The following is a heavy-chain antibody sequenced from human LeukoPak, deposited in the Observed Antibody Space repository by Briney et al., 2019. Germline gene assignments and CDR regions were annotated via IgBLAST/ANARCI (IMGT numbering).Heavy chain of an antibody. CDR1: GYSFTTYW. CDR3: VRAVGSSWYWFDP. J-gene: IGHJ5*02. CDR2: IYPGDSDT. Sequence: GESLKISCKGSGYSFTTYWICWVRQMPGKGLECMAIIYPGDSDTRYSPSFQGPVTISADRSISTAYLQWTSLRADDTAIYYCVRAVGSSWYWFDPWGQGTLVTVSS. V-gene: IGHV5-51*01. D-gene: IGHD6-13*01.